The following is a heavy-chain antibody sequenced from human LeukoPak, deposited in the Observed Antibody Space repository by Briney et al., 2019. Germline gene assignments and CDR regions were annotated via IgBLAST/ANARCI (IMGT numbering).Heavy chain of an antibody. Sequence: GGSLRLSCAASGFTFSSYGMSWVRQAPGKGLEWVSAISGSGGSTYYADSVKGRFTISRYNSKNTLYLQMNSLRAEDTAVYYCAKDLGDSSGYYYETDNFDYWGQGTLVTVSS. V-gene: IGHV3-23*01. CDR2: ISGSGGST. CDR3: AKDLGDSSGYYYETDNFDY. J-gene: IGHJ4*02. D-gene: IGHD3-22*01. CDR1: GFTFSSYG.